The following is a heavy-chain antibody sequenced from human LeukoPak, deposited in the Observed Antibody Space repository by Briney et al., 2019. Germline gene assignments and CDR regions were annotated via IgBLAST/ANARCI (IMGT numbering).Heavy chain of an antibody. CDR1: GFTFSSYG. CDR3: AKDSRYYDSSGYYYS. Sequence: GGSLRLSCAASGFTFSSYGMHWVRQAPGKGLEWVAVISYDGSNKYYADSVKGRFTISRDNSKNTLYLQMNSLRAEDTAVYYCAKDSRYYDSSGYYYSWGQGTLVTVSS. V-gene: IGHV3-30*18. D-gene: IGHD3-22*01. J-gene: IGHJ4*02. CDR2: ISYDGSNK.